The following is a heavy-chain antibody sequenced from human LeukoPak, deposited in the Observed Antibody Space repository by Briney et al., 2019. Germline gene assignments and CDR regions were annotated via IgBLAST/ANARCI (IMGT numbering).Heavy chain of an antibody. Sequence: PGGSLRLSCAASGFTFSSYWMSWVRQAPGKGLEWVANIKQDGSEKYYVDSVKGRFTISRDNAKSSLYLQMNSPRAEDTAVYYCARDSERRRITIFRVAQPYFDYWCQGTLVTVSS. V-gene: IGHV3-7*01. J-gene: IGHJ4*02. CDR1: GFTFSSYW. D-gene: IGHD3-3*01. CDR2: IKQDGSEK. CDR3: ARDSERRRITIFRVAQPYFDY.